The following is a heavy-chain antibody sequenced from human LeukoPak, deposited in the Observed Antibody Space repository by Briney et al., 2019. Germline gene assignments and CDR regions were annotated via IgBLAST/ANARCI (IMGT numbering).Heavy chain of an antibody. CDR3: AIRLATSRLATATTWFDP. D-gene: IGHD2-2*01. CDR2: INYSGMT. V-gene: IGHV4-34*01. CDR1: GESFDGFY. J-gene: IGHJ5*02. Sequence: SETLSLTCVVYGESFDGFYWNWIRQPPGKGLEWIGEINYSGMTNYNPALMTRVAISADSSKRQFSLDLTSVTAADTAVYYCAIRLATSRLATATTWFDPWGQGTLVSVSS.